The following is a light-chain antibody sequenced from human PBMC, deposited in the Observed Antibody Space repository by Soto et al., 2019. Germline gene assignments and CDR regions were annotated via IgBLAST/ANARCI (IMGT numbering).Light chain of an antibody. CDR3: QSYDSSLSGPVV. J-gene: IGLJ2*01. CDR1: TSNIGAGYD. V-gene: IGLV1-40*01. CDR2: GNI. Sequence: QLVLTQPPSVSGAPGQRVTISCTGSTSNIGAGYDVQWYQQLPGTAPKLLIYGNINRPSGVPDRFSGSKSGTSASLAITGLQAEDEADYYCQSYDSSLSGPVVFGGGTKLTVL.